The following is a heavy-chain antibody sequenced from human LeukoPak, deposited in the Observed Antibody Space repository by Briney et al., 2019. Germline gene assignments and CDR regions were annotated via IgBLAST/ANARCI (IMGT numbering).Heavy chain of an antibody. Sequence: GGSLRLSCAASGFTFSSYNMNWVRQAPGKGLEWVSYISSGSSTIYYADSVKGRFTISRDNAKNSLYLQMNSLRAEDTALYHCARDVRYSGSYYDAFGIWGQGTMVTVSS. CDR3: ARDVRYSGSYYDAFGI. J-gene: IGHJ3*02. D-gene: IGHD1-26*01. CDR1: GFTFSSYN. CDR2: ISSGSSTI. V-gene: IGHV3-48*04.